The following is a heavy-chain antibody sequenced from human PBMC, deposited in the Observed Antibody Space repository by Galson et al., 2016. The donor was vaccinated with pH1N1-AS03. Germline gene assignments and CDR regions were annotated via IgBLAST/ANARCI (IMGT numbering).Heavy chain of an antibody. D-gene: IGHD5-24*01. Sequence: SLRLSCAASGFTFSSFSMNWFRQTPERGLEWVAAITDGSNYIYYTESVKGRFTISIDNAKNSLYLQMNSLRVEDTAFYYCVRGWVRQFFDYWGQGTLVTVAS. CDR3: VRGWVRQFFDY. V-gene: IGHV3-21*01. CDR2: ITDGSNYI. CDR1: GFTFSSFS. J-gene: IGHJ4*02.